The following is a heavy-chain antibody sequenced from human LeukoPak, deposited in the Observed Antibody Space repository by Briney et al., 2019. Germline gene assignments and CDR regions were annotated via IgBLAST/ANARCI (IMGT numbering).Heavy chain of an antibody. D-gene: IGHD1-26*01. V-gene: IGHV3-23*01. J-gene: IGHJ4*02. CDR1: GFTFSSYA. CDR2: ITGSGDNT. Sequence: GGSLRLSCAASGFTFSSYAMSWVRQAPGKGLEWVSTITGSGDNTYYTDSVKGRFTFSRDNSKSTLYLQTNSLRAEDTAVYYCAKDPTPYVGASADWGQGTLVTVSS. CDR3: AKDPTPYVGASAD.